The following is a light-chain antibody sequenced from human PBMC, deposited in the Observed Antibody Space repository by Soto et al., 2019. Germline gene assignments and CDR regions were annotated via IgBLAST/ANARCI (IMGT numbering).Light chain of an antibody. J-gene: IGKJ4*01. Sequence: EIMMTQSPATLSVSPGERVTLSCRASQSVSSSLAWYLQRPGQAPRLLIYGASTSATGIPDRFSGSGSGTEFTLTISSLQSEDFVAYYCQQYNNWPLTFGGGTKVEIK. V-gene: IGKV3-15*01. CDR2: GAS. CDR3: QQYNNWPLT. CDR1: QSVSSS.